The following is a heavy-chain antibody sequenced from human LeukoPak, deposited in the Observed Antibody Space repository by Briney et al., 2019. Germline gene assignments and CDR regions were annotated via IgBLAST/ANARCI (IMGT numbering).Heavy chain of an antibody. V-gene: IGHV1-18*01. CDR3: AREGGSSPKYYYGMDV. CDR1: GYTFTSYG. Sequence: ASVKVSCKASGYTFTSYGIIWVRQAPGQGLEWMGWISAYNGNTNYAQKLQGRVTMTTDTSTSTAYMELRSLRSDDTAVYYCAREGGSSPKYYYGMDVWGQGTTVTVSS. J-gene: IGHJ6*02. CDR2: ISAYNGNT.